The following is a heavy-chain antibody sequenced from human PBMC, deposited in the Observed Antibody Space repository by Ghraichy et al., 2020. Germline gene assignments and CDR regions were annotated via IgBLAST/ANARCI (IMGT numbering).Heavy chain of an antibody. CDR2: ISGSGGST. D-gene: IGHD2-15*01. J-gene: IGHJ3*02. V-gene: IGHV3-23*01. Sequence: GGSLRLSCAASGFTFSSYAMSWVRQAPGKGLEWVSTISGSGGSTYYADSVKGRFTISRDNSKNTLYLQMNSLRAEDTAVYYCAKGSSRDGGSWKNYAYDAFDIWGQGTMVTVSS. CDR1: GFTFSSYA. CDR3: AKGSSRDGGSWKNYAYDAFDI.